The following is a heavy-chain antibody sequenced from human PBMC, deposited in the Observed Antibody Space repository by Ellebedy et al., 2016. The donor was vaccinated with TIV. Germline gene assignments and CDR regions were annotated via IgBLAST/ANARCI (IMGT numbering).Heavy chain of an antibody. V-gene: IGHV1-69*06. CDR1: GGTFSTYA. J-gene: IGHJ4*02. D-gene: IGHD3-9*01. Sequence: ASVKVSCKAFGGTFSTYALNWVRQAPGQGLEWSGAFLPLFGTAISAQKFQGRLTMTADTSPSTAYMELRRLTSEDTAVYYCALYSYDILTGDNTRFDTWGQGTLVTVSS. CDR2: FLPLFGTA. CDR3: ALYSYDILTGDNTRFDT.